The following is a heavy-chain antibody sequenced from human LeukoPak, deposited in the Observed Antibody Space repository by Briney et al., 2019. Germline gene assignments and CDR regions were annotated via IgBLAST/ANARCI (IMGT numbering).Heavy chain of an antibody. CDR1: GFSFSGHW. Sequence: GGSLRLSCTASGFSFSGHWMHWARQLPGKGLVWVSRISPTGSTTSYADSVKGRFTVSRDNAKNTLYLQVNNLRAEDTAVYYCARSGGYSSGWTIFDYWGQGTLVTVSS. J-gene: IGHJ4*02. CDR2: ISPTGSTT. V-gene: IGHV3-74*01. D-gene: IGHD6-19*01. CDR3: ARSGGYSSGWTIFDY.